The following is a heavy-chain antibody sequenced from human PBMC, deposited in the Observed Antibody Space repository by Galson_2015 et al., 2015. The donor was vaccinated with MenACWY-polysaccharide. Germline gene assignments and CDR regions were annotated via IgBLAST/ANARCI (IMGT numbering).Heavy chain of an antibody. CDR1: GYTFTSYG. V-gene: IGHV1-18*01. D-gene: IGHD2-2*01. J-gene: IGHJ6*03. CDR3: ARVGGCSSTSCYPYYYYYYMDV. CDR2: ISAYNGNT. Sequence: SVKVSCKASGYTFTSYGISWVRQAPGQGLEWMGWISAYNGNTNYAQKLQGRVTMTTDTSTSTAYMELRSLRSDDTAVYYCARVGGCSSTSCYPYYYYYYMDVWGKGTTVTVSS.